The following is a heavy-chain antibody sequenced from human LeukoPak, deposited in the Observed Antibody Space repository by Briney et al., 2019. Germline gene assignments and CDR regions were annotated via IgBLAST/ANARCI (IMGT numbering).Heavy chain of an antibody. CDR2: INPNSSGT. J-gene: IGHJ5*02. V-gene: IGHV1-2*02. Sequence: GASVKVSCKASGYTFTGYYMHWVRQAPGQGLEWMGWINPNSSGTNYAQKFQGRVTITADKSTSTAYMELSSLRSEDTAVYYCARGGVRGVIMTLLVSWGQVTLVTVSS. D-gene: IGHD3-10*01. CDR1: GYTFTGYY. CDR3: ARGGVRGVIMTLLVS.